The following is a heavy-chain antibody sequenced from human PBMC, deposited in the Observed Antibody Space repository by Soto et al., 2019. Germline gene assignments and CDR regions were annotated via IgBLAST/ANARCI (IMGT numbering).Heavy chain of an antibody. CDR2: MNPNSGNT. V-gene: IGHV1-8*01. D-gene: IGHD1-7*01. Sequence: ASVKVSCKASGYTFTSYDINWVRQATGQGLEWMGWMNPNSGNTGYAQKFQGRFTMTRNTSISTAYMELSSLRSEDTAVYYCARGKYNWNYFLFYYYYMDVWGKGTTVTVSS. J-gene: IGHJ6*03. CDR3: ARGKYNWNYFLFYYYYMDV. CDR1: GYTFTSYD.